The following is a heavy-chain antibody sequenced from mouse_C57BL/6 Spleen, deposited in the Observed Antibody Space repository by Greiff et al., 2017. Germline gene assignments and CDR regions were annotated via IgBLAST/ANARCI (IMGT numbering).Heavy chain of an antibody. CDR2: IYPGSGNT. Sequence: QVHVKQSGPELVKPGASVKISCKASGYSFTSYYIHWVKQRPGQGLEWIGWIYPGSGNTKYNEKFKGKATLTADTSSSTAYMQLSSLTSEDSAVYYCAREDYSNLYAMDYWGQGTSVTVSS. CDR3: AREDYSNLYAMDY. D-gene: IGHD2-5*01. V-gene: IGHV1-66*01. J-gene: IGHJ4*01. CDR1: GYSFTSYY.